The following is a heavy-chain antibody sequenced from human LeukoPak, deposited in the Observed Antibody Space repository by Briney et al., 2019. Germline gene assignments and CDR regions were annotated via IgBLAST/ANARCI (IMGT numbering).Heavy chain of an antibody. CDR1: GDSISSYY. CDR3: ARLGGGGGYSGWFDP. J-gene: IGHJ5*02. D-gene: IGHD2-21*01. CDR2: IYSRGST. Sequence: SETLSLTCSVSGDSISSYYWSWIRQPPGKGLEWIGYIYSRGSTNYNPSLKSRLTISIDTSKNQFSLKLSSVTAADTAVYYCARLGGGGGYSGWFDPWGQGTLVTVSS. V-gene: IGHV4-4*09.